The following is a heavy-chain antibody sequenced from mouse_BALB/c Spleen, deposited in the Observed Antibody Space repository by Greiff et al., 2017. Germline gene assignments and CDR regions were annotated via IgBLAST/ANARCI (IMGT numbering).Heavy chain of an antibody. V-gene: IGHV7-3*02. CDR3: ARDMMDY. J-gene: IGHJ4*01. CDR1: GFTFTDYY. Sequence: EVQLVESGGGLVQPGGSLRLSCATSGFTFTDYYMSWVRQPPGKALEWLGFIRNKANGYTTEYSASVKGRFTISRDNSQSILYLQMNTLRAEDSATYYCARDMMDYWGQGTSVTVSS. CDR2: IRNKANGYTT.